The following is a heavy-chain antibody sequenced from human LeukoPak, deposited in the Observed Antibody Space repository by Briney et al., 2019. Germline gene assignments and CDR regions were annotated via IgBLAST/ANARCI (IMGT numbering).Heavy chain of an antibody. Sequence: SETLSLTCTVSGGSIGSSTYYWGWIRQPPGKGLEWIGSMYYSGSTGSTYYNPSLKSRVTISADTSKNQFSLKLSSVTAADTAVYYCARERNYYGSGSYYEAPYNWFDPWGQGTLVTVSS. V-gene: IGHV4-39*07. CDR2: MYYSGSTGST. CDR1: GGSIGSSTYY. D-gene: IGHD3-10*01. J-gene: IGHJ5*02. CDR3: ARERNYYGSGSYYEAPYNWFDP.